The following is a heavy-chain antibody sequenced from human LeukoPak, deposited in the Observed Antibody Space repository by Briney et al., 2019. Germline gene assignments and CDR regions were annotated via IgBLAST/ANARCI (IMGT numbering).Heavy chain of an antibody. J-gene: IGHJ4*02. V-gene: IGHV4-39*07. CDR1: GGSISRSSYY. CDR3: ARGGGYSSSWSY. CDR2: VSYSGNT. Sequence: SETLSLTCTVSGGSISRSSYYWGWIRQTPGMGLEWIGSVSYSGNTDYNPSLKSRVTISVDTSKNLFSLRLTSVTAADTAVYYCARGGGYSSSWSYWGQGTLVTVSS. D-gene: IGHD6-13*01.